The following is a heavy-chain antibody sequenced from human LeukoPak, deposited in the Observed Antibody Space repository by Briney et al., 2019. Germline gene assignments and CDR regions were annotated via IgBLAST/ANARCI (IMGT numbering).Heavy chain of an antibody. CDR1: GYSFTSFG. Sequence: GESPKISCKWSGYSFTSFGIGWVRQMPGKGLEWMGIIYPSDSDTCYSPSFQGQVIISADKTITTAYLQWSTLKAPDTPPYYCVRSPRDCYHDAFDIWGQGTMVTVSS. CDR2: IYPSDSDT. D-gene: IGHD5-24*01. CDR3: VRSPRDCYHDAFDI. V-gene: IGHV5-51*01. J-gene: IGHJ3*02.